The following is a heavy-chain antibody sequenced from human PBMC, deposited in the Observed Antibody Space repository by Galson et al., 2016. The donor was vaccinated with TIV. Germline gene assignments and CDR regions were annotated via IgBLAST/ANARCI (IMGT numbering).Heavy chain of an antibody. CDR1: GFSLSTSPMG. CDR3: ARRRVPALRCFDD. J-gene: IGHJ4*02. V-gene: IGHV2-5*02. Sequence: PALVKPTQTLTLTCSFSGFSLSTSPMGVGWVRQPPGKALEWLALIYWDDDIHPSPSLRRRLTITNDTYKNELVLTLTNMDPVDTAPYYCARRRVPALRCFDDWGPGILVTVSS. D-gene: IGHD5-12*01. CDR2: IYWDDDI.